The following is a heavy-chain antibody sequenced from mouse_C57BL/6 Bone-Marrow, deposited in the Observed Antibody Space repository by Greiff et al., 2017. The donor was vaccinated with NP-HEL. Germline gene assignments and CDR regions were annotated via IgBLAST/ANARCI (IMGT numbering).Heavy chain of an antibody. CDR2: ISSGGSYT. CDR3: ARHGNYDYGGY. J-gene: IGHJ2*01. Sequence: EVHLVESGGDLVKPGGSLKLSCAASGFTFSSYGMSWVRQTPDKRLEWVATISSGGSYTYYPDSVKGRFTISRDNAKNTLYLQMSSLKSEDTAMYYCARHGNYDYGGYWGQGTTLTVSS. V-gene: IGHV5-6*01. CDR1: GFTFSSYG. D-gene: IGHD2-4*01.